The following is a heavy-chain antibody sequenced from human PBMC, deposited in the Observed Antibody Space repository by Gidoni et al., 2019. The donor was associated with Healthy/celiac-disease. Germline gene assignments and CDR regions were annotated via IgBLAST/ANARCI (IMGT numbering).Heavy chain of an antibody. V-gene: IGHV1-69*01. D-gene: IGHD4-17*01. CDR3: ARDPVYGDFVNPQNYYDTDV. Sequence: QVQLVQSGAEVKKPGSSVRVSCKASGGTFNNYVVSWVRRAPGQGLEWMGGIIPMFGAATYAQNFRGRVTIVADESKTTVYMELSSLRSEDTAVYYCARDPVYGDFVNPQNYYDTDVWGQGTTVTVSS. J-gene: IGHJ6*02. CDR1: GGTFNNYV. CDR2: IIPMFGAA.